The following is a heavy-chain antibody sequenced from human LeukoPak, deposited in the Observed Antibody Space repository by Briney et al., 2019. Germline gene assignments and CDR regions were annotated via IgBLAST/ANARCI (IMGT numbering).Heavy chain of an antibody. J-gene: IGHJ4*02. CDR2: TGGSGDST. CDR1: GFIFSSYA. CDR3: AKNSASYYYSALDY. V-gene: IGHV3-23*01. D-gene: IGHD3-22*01. Sequence: GGSLRLSCAASGFIFSSYAMTWVRQAPGKGLEWVSGTGGSGDSTFYADSVKGRFTISRDNSKNTLYLQMNSLRAEDTAIYCCAKNSASYYYSALDYWGQGALVTVSS.